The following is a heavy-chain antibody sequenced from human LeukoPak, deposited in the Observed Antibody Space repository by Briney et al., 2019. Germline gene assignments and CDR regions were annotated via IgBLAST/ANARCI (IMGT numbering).Heavy chain of an antibody. V-gene: IGHV3-7*01. Sequence: PGGSLRLSCAASGFTFSSYWMSWVRQAPGKGLEWVANIKQDGSEKYYVDSVKGRFTISRDNAKNSLYLQMNSLRAEDTAVYYCARAGRLGELSLYKFDYWGQGTLVTVSS. CDR2: IKQDGSEK. CDR3: ARAGRLGELSLYKFDY. CDR1: GFTFSSYW. D-gene: IGHD3-16*02. J-gene: IGHJ4*02.